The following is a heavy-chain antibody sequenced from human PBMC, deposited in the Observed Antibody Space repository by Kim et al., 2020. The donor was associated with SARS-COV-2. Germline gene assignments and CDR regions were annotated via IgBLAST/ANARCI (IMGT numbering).Heavy chain of an antibody. CDR2: INTDGSFT. Sequence: GGSLRLSCAASGFTFGRFWMHWVRQAPGKGLMWVSRINTDGSFTTYADSVKGRFTISRDNAKNTLYLQMNSLRAEDTAVYYCAREQASGTGLDPWGQGTLVTVSS. V-gene: IGHV3-74*01. CDR1: GFTFGRFW. D-gene: IGHD1-26*01. CDR3: AREQASGTGLDP. J-gene: IGHJ5*02.